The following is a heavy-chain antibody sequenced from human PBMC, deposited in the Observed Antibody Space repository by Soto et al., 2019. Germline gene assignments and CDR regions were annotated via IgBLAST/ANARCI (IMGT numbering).Heavy chain of an antibody. CDR3: ARHGQEYSSFYYYYGMDV. J-gene: IGHJ6*02. CDR1: GYSFTSYW. Sequence: SLKISCKGSGYSFTSYWISWVRQMPGKGLEWMGRIDPSDSYTNYSPSSQGHVTISADKSISTAYLQWSSLKASDTAMYYCARHGQEYSSFYYYYGMDVWGQGTTVTVSS. V-gene: IGHV5-10-1*01. CDR2: IDPSDSYT. D-gene: IGHD6-6*01.